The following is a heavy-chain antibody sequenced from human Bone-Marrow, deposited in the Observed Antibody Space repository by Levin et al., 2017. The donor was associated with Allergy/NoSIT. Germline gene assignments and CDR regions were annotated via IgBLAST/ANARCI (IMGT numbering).Heavy chain of an antibody. V-gene: IGHV4-34*01. D-gene: IGHD2-2*01. J-gene: IGHJ5*02. CDR1: GGSFSGYY. Sequence: RPSETLSLTCAVYGGSFSGYYWSWIRQPPGKGLEWIGEINHSGSTNYNPSLKSRVTISVDTSKNQFSLKLSSVTAADTAVYYCARGRDSIVVVPAAIKRAARGAIGWFDPWGQGTLVTVSS. CDR2: INHSGST. CDR3: ARGRDSIVVVPAAIKRAARGAIGWFDP.